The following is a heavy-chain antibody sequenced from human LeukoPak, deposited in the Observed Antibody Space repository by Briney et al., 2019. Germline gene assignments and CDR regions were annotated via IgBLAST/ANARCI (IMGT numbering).Heavy chain of an antibody. CDR3: AKNTFLGSRLY. J-gene: IGHJ4*02. V-gene: IGHV3-23*01. D-gene: IGHD3-16*01. CDR2: IGASGVST. CDR1: GFPFSSHA. Sequence: PGGSLRLSCAASGFPFSSHAVRWVRQAPGKGVEWDSAIGASGVSTYYADSLKGRFTIARDNSKNPLFLQMNSLRADDTAVYYCAKNTFLGSRLYWGQGTLVTVSS.